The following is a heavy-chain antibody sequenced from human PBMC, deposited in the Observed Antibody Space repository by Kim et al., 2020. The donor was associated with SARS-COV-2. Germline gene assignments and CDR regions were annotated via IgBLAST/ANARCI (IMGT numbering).Heavy chain of an antibody. V-gene: IGHV1-2*02. D-gene: IGHD3-10*01. J-gene: IGHJ6*02. CDR2: INPNSGDT. CDR3: ARRGLSMDYHYAMDV. CDR1: GYTFTGYY. Sequence: ASVKVSCKASGYTFTGYYIHWVRQAPGQGLEWMGWINPNSGDTNYAQKFQGRVTMTRDTSISTAYMELSRLRSDDTAVYYCARRGLSMDYHYAMDVWGQGTTVTVSS.